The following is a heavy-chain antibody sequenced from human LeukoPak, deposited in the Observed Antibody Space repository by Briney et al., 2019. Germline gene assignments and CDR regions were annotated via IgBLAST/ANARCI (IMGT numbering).Heavy chain of an antibody. CDR3: ARDLPGWRLGYYMDV. CDR2: IIPILDIA. CDR1: GGTFSSYT. J-gene: IGHJ6*03. D-gene: IGHD7-27*01. V-gene: IGHV1-69*04. Sequence: GSSVKVSCKAPGGTFSSYTISWVRQAPGQGLEWMGRIIPILDIANYAQKFQGRVTITADKSTSTAYMELSSLRSEDTAVYYCARDLPGWRLGYYMDVWGKGTTVTASS.